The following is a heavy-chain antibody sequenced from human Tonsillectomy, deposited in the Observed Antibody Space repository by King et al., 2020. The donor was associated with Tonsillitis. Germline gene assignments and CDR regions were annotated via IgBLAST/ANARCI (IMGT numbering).Heavy chain of an antibody. CDR1: GFTFSNAW. V-gene: IGHV3-15*01. CDR3: TTDPDCSSTSCLGFFDY. D-gene: IGHD2-2*01. Sequence: VQLVESGGGLVKPGGSLRLSCAASGFTFSNAWMSWVRQAPGKGLEWVGRIKSKTDGGTKDYAAPVKGRFTISRDASKNTRYLQMNSLKTEATAVYYFTTDPDCSSTSCLGFFDYWGQGTLVTVSS. CDR2: IKSKTDGGTK. J-gene: IGHJ4*02.